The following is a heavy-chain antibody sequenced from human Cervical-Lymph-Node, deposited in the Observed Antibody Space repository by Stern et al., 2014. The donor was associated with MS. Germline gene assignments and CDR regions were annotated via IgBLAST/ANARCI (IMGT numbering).Heavy chain of an antibody. Sequence: QDQLVQSGAEVKKPGASVKVSCKVSGYTLSEISMHWVRQAPGKGLEWMGGFDPEHGETRYAQKFQGRVTMAEDRSTDTAYMELSSLRSEDTAVYSCATHRGRVTYYYGMDVWGQGTTVTVSS. V-gene: IGHV1-24*01. J-gene: IGHJ6*02. CDR1: GYTLSEIS. CDR3: ATHRGRVTYYYGMDV. CDR2: FDPEHGET. D-gene: IGHD2-21*02.